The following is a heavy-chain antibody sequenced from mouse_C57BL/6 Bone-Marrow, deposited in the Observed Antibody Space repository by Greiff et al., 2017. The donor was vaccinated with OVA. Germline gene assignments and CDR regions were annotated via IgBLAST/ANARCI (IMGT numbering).Heavy chain of an antibody. CDR3: ARRVLLLVDY. CDR1: GYAFSSYW. CDR2: IYPGDGDT. Sequence: LQESGAELVKPGASVKISCKASGYAFSSYWMNWVKQRPGKGLEWIGQIYPGDGDTNYNGKLKGKATLTADKSSSTAYMQLSSLTSEDSAVYFCARRVLLLVDYWGQGTTLTVSS. D-gene: IGHD1-1*01. V-gene: IGHV1-80*01. J-gene: IGHJ2*01.